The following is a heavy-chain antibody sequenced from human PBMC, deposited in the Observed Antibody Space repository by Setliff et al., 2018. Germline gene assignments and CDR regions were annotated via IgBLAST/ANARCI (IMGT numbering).Heavy chain of an antibody. J-gene: IGHJ3*02. CDR2: IYTSGST. D-gene: IGHD6-19*01. CDR1: GGSISSGSYY. CDR3: ARSAGIAMARRDIFDI. V-gene: IGHV4-61*09. Sequence: NPSETLSLTCTVSGGSISSGSYYWSWIRQPAGKGLEWIGHIYTSGSTNYNPSLKSRVTISVDKSKNQFSLKLSSVTAADTAVYYCARSAGIAMARRDIFDIWGQGTVVTVSS.